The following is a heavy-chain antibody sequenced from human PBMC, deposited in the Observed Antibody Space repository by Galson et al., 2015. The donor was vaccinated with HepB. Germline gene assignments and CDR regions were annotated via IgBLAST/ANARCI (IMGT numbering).Heavy chain of an antibody. Sequence: SLRLSCAASGFTFSSYGVHWVRQAPGKGLEWVAVISYDGSNKYYADSVKGRFTISRDNSKNTLYLQMNSLRAEDTAVYYCAKGGAVAGTYYYYGMDVWGQGTTVTVSS. D-gene: IGHD6-19*01. CDR1: GFTFSSYG. V-gene: IGHV3-30*18. CDR2: ISYDGSNK. J-gene: IGHJ6*02. CDR3: AKGGAVAGTYYYYGMDV.